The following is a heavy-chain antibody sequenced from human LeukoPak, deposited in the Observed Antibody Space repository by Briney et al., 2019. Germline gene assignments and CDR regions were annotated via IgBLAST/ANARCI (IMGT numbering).Heavy chain of an antibody. CDR3: ARVPRYDSSGYRR. D-gene: IGHD3-22*01. Sequence: PSETLSLTCTVPGGSISSSSYYWGWIRQPPGKGLEWIGSIYYSGSTYYNPSLKSRVTISVDTSKNQFSLKLSSVTAADTAVYYCARVPRYDSSGYRRWGQGTLVTVSS. J-gene: IGHJ4*02. CDR1: GGSISSSSYY. CDR2: IYYSGST. V-gene: IGHV4-39*07.